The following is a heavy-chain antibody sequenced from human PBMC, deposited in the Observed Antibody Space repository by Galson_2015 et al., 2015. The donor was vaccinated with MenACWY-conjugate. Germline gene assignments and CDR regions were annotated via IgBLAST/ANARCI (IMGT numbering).Heavy chain of an antibody. J-gene: IGHJ6*02. CDR3: ARHPPGGRGMDV. CDR2: IPPGDSNT. V-gene: IGHV5-51*01. Sequence: QSGAEVKKPGESLTISCKTTGYSFTTYWIAWVRQMPGTGLEWMGLIPPGDSNTRYSPSFQGQVTISADKSISTAYLQWSSLKASDTAMYYCARHPPGGRGMDVWGQGTTVTVSS. CDR1: GYSFTTYW. D-gene: IGHD1-26*01.